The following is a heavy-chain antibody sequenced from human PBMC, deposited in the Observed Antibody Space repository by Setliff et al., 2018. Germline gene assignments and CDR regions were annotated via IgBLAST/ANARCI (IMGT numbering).Heavy chain of an antibody. CDR3: ARAKGTTMATQYFDY. CDR1: GGSISSHY. D-gene: IGHD3-10*01. V-gene: IGHV4-4*08. J-gene: IGHJ4*02. Sequence: PSETLSLTCTVSGGSISSHYWSWIRQPPGKGLEWIGHIYTSGNTNYNPSLKSRVTISVDTSKNQSSLKLTSVTAADTAVYYCARAKGTTMATQYFDYWGQGTLVTVSS. CDR2: IYTSGNT.